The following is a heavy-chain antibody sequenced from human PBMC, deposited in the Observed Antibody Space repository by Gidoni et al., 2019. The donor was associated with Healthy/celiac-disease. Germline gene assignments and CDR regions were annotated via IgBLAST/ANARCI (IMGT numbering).Heavy chain of an antibody. CDR3: ARDGGYYFDY. CDR1: GFTFSSHG. V-gene: IGHV3-33*01. J-gene: IGHJ4*02. Sequence: QVQLVESGGGVVKPGRSRRPSCAASGFTFSSHGMHWVRQAPGTGMEWVAVMWYDGSNKYYADSVKGRFTISRDNSKDTLYLQMSSLRAEDTAVYYCARDGGYYFDYWGQGTLVTVSS. CDR2: MWYDGSNK. D-gene: IGHD3-10*01.